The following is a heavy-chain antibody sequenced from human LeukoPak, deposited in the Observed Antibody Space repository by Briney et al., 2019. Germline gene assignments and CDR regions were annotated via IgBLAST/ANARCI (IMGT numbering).Heavy chain of an antibody. Sequence: GESLKISCKGSGYSFTNYWIAWVRQMPGKGLEWMGVIYPGDSDTRYNPSFQGQVTISADRSFGTAYLQWGSLKASDSAMYYCARREATTEYFDFWGQGTLATVSS. J-gene: IGHJ4*02. V-gene: IGHV5-51*01. CDR3: ARREATTEYFDF. CDR1: GYSFTNYW. CDR2: IYPGDSDT. D-gene: IGHD1-7*01.